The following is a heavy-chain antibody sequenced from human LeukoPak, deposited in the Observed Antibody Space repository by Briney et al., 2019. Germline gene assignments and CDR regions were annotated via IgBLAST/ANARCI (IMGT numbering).Heavy chain of an antibody. Sequence: PSETLSLTCTVSGGSISSYYWSWIRQPPGKGLEWIGYIYYSGSTNYNPSLKSRVTISVDKSKNQFSLKLSSVTAADTAVYYCARAVDSSGCFDDAFDIWGQGTMVTVSS. D-gene: IGHD3-22*01. V-gene: IGHV4-59*12. CDR3: ARAVDSSGCFDDAFDI. CDR2: IYYSGST. J-gene: IGHJ3*02. CDR1: GGSISSYY.